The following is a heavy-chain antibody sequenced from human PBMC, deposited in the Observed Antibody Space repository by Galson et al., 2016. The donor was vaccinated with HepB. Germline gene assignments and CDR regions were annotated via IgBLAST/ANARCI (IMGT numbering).Heavy chain of an antibody. CDR1: GVSISSRSYY. V-gene: IGHV4-39*01. Sequence: EPLSLTCTVSGVSISSRSYYWGWIRQPPGKGPEWIGSIYYYTGNTYYNPSLKSRVTISADTSKNQFSLRLSSVTAADTAVYYCARHIAVTATGDWFDPWGQGTLVIVSS. D-gene: IGHD6-19*01. CDR3: ARHIAVTATGDWFDP. CDR2: IYYYTGNT. J-gene: IGHJ5*02.